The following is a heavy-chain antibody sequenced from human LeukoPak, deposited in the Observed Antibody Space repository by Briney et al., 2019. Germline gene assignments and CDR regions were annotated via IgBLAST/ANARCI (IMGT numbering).Heavy chain of an antibody. CDR2: VKVGGDT. V-gene: IGHV4-34*01. J-gene: IGHJ4*02. D-gene: IGHD6-19*01. CDR1: GDSLDNLY. Sequence: SETLSLTCAVYGDSLDNLYWSWVRQSPGKGLEWIGEVKVGGDTKYNPSLKSRVTMAADKSRNQFSLRLTFVTAADTAIYYCARSFGWYALDVWGQGALVTVSS. CDR3: ARSFGWYALDV.